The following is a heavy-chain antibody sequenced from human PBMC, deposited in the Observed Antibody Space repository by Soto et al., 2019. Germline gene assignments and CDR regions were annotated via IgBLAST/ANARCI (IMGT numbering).Heavy chain of an antibody. V-gene: IGHV2-5*02. CDR2: IYWDDDK. CDR3: ARILRYFDDPPQSHDWLVP. Sequence: SGPTLVNPTQTLTLTCTFSGFSLSTSGVGVGWIRQPPGKALEWLALIYWDDDKRYSPSLKSRLTITKDTSKNQVVLTMTNMDPVDKATYDCARILRYFDDPPQSHDWLVPWGQGTLVTVSS. D-gene: IGHD3-9*01. J-gene: IGHJ5*02. CDR1: GFSLSTSGVG.